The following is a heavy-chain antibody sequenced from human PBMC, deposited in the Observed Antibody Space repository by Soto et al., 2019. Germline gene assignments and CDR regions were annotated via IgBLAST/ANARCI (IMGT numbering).Heavy chain of an antibody. CDR1: GFTFSSCA. J-gene: IGHJ4*02. CDR2: VSHDGSLY. Sequence: QVQLVESGGGVVQPGGSLRLSCAASGFTFSSCAMHWVRQVPGKGLEWLAVVSHDGSLYPYADSVKGRFSISRDNSRKTLYLPMNSLRPEDTAVYYCVKDRSDTWSFDYWGQGTLVTVSS. CDR3: VKDRSDTWSFDY. D-gene: IGHD2-8*02. V-gene: IGHV3-30*18.